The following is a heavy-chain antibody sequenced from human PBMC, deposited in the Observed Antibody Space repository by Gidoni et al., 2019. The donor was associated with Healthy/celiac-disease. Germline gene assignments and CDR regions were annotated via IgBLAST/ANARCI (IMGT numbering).Heavy chain of an antibody. V-gene: IGHV3-9*01. Sequence: EVQLVESGGGLVQPGRSLRLSCAASGFTFADYAMHWVRQAPGKGLEWVSGISWNSGSIGYADSVKGRFTISRDNAKNSLYLQMNSLRAEDTALYYCAKGGYDYVWGSYRAQFDYWGQGTLVTVSS. CDR1: GFTFADYA. CDR3: AKGGYDYVWGSYRAQFDY. D-gene: IGHD3-16*02. CDR2: ISWNSGSI. J-gene: IGHJ4*02.